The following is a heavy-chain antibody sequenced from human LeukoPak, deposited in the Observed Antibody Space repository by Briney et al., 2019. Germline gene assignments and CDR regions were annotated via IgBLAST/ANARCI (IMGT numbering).Heavy chain of an antibody. CDR1: GGSISSTGYY. J-gene: IGHJ4*02. Sequence: SETLSLTCTVSGGSISSTGYYWGWVRQPPGKGLEWIGTIFYSGSTYYNPSLKSRDTISIDTSKNQFSLRLSSVTVADTAVYYCARHGRLYYFDFWGQGTLVTVSS. CDR3: ARHGRLYYFDF. CDR2: IFYSGST. V-gene: IGHV4-39*01. D-gene: IGHD1-26*01.